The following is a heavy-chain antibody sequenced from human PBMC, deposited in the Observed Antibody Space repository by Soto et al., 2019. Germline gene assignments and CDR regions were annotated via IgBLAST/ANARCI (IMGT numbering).Heavy chain of an antibody. Sequence: SETLSLTCAVSGASITSGDYSWSWIRQPPGKGLEWIGYIYHSGRTTYNPSLKSRLTMSLDRSKNQFSLNLNSVTAADTAVYYCVSDFGSGSYRFDYWGRGTLVTVSS. V-gene: IGHV4-30-2*01. CDR2: IYHSGRT. D-gene: IGHD3-10*01. J-gene: IGHJ4*02. CDR1: GASITSGDYS. CDR3: VSDFGSGSYRFDY.